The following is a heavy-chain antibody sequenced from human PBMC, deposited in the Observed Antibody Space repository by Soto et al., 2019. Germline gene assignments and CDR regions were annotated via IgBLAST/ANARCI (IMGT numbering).Heavy chain of an antibody. V-gene: IGHV4-59*08. D-gene: IGHD3-3*01. J-gene: IGHJ4*02. CDR2: IHYSGST. CDR1: GVSISSYY. CDR3: ASGLIFGDNYYFDC. Sequence: SETLSLTCTVSGVSISSYYWSWIRQPPGKGLEWIGYIHYSGSTNYNPSLKSRVTISVDTSKNQFSLKLSSVTAADTAVYYCASGLIFGDNYYFDCWGQGTLVTVSS.